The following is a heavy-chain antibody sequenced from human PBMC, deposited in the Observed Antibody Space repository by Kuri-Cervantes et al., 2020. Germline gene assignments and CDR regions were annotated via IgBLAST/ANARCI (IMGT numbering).Heavy chain of an antibody. D-gene: IGHD5-12*01. CDR2: SNAGNGNT. CDR1: GYTFTWST. V-gene: IGHV1-3*02. CDR3: ASDNIVATIDAFDI. J-gene: IGHJ3*02. Sequence: ASVKVSCKASGYTFTWSTMHWVRQAPGQRLEWMGCSNAGNGNTKYSEEFQGRVTITRDTSASTAYMELSSLRSEDTAVYYCASDNIVATIDAFDIWGQGTMVTVSS.